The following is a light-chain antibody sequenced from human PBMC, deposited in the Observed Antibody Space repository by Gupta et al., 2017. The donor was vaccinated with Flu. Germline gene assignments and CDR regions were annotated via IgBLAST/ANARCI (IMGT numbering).Light chain of an antibody. Sequence: IVLTQSPATLSLSPGERATLSCRASQSVGTYLAWYQQKPGQTPRLLIYDASNRATGIPARFSGSGSGTDFTITISSLEPEDFAVYYCQKRSNCPPYTFGQGTRLEI. J-gene: IGKJ2*01. CDR3: QKRSNCPPYT. CDR1: QSVGTY. CDR2: DAS. V-gene: IGKV3-11*01.